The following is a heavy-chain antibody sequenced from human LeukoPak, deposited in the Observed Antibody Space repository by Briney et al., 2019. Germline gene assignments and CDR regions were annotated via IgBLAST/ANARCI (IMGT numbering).Heavy chain of an antibody. CDR2: VYYSGIP. Sequence: PSETLSLTCTVSGDSISSHYWSWIRQPPGKGLECIGYVYYSGIPNYNPSLKSRVTISVDTSKNQLSLKLTSVTTADTAVYYCARDSSAAMALFDYWGQGTLVTVSS. CDR1: GDSISSHY. V-gene: IGHV4-59*11. D-gene: IGHD5-18*01. J-gene: IGHJ4*02. CDR3: ARDSSAAMALFDY.